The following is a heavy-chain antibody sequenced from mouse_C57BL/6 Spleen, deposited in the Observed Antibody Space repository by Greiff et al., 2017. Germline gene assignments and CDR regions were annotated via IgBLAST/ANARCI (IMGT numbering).Heavy chain of an antibody. CDR1: GYTFTSYW. V-gene: IGHV1-64*01. CDR2: IHPNSGST. D-gene: IGHD1-1*01. J-gene: IGHJ2*01. CDR3: ARGPYYGSSYGVDY. Sequence: QVQLQQPGAELVKPGASVKLSCKASGYTFTSYWMHWVKQRPGQGLEWIGMIHPNSGSTNYNEKFKSKATLTVDKSSSTAYMQLSSLTSEDSAVYYCARGPYYGSSYGVDYWGQGTTLTVSS.